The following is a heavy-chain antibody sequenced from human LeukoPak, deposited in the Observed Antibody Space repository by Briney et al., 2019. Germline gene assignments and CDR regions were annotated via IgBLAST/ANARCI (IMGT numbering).Heavy chain of an antibody. CDR1: GFTFSDYS. CDR3: TRGPTLIGVAGTWPLDY. V-gene: IGHV3-21*01. Sequence: GGSLRLSCAASGFTFSDYSMHWVRQAPGKGLEWVSSISSGSTYKYSADSLKGRFTISRDNAKNSLYLQMNSLRAEDSAVYYCTRGPTLIGVAGTWPLDYWGQGTLVAVSS. D-gene: IGHD6-19*01. CDR2: ISSGSTYK. J-gene: IGHJ4*02.